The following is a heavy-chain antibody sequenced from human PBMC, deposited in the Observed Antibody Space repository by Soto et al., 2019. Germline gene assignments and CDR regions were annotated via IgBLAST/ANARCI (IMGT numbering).Heavy chain of an antibody. V-gene: IGHV3-30*18. J-gene: IGHJ3*02. CDR3: AKEGGYGGNVGAFDI. CDR1: GFTFSSYG. D-gene: IGHD4-17*01. CDR2: ISYDGSNK. Sequence: GGSLRLSCAASGFTFSSYGMHWVRQAPGKGLEWVAVISYDGSNKYYADSVKGRFTISRDNSKNTLYLQMNSLRAEDTAVYYCAKEGGYGGNVGAFDIWGQGTMVTVSS.